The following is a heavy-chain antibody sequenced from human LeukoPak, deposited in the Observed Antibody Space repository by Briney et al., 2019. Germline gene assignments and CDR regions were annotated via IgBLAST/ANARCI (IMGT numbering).Heavy chain of an antibody. V-gene: IGHV1-69*05. Sequence: SVKVSCKASGGAFSSYAISWVRQAPGQGLEWMGGIIPIFGTANYAQKFQGRVTITTDESTSTAYMELSSLRSEDTAVYYCARALGYCSSTSCPPRYFDYWGQGTLVTVSS. J-gene: IGHJ4*02. CDR3: ARALGYCSSTSCPPRYFDY. CDR2: IIPIFGTA. CDR1: GGAFSSYA. D-gene: IGHD2-2*01.